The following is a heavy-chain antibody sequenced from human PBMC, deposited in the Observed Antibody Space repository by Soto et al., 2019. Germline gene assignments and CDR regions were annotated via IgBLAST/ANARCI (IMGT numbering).Heavy chain of an antibody. V-gene: IGHV3-30*03. Sequence: GGSLRLSCAASGFTFSNYGMHWVRQAPGKGLEWVAHISDDGSDQYQADSVKGRFTISRDNSKNTLYLQMNSLRVEDTAVYYCARDVARTYYDFWSGPYPYYYMDVWGKGTTVTVSS. CDR3: ARDVARTYYDFWSGPYPYYYMDV. CDR1: GFTFSNYG. D-gene: IGHD3-3*01. CDR2: ISDDGSDQ. J-gene: IGHJ6*03.